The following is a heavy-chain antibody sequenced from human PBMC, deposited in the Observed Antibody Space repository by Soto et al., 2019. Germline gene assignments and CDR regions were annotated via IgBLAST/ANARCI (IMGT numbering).Heavy chain of an antibody. D-gene: IGHD5-18*01. CDR3: ARDSGGYSYGYSYYYYGMDV. J-gene: IGHJ6*02. CDR1: GGTFSSYA. Sequence: GASVKVSCKASGGTFSSYAISWVRQAPGQGLEWMGGIIPIFGTANYAQKFQGRVTITADESTSTAYMELSSLRSEDTAVYYCARDSGGYSYGYSYYYYGMDVWGQGPTVTVSS. CDR2: IIPIFGTA. V-gene: IGHV1-69*13.